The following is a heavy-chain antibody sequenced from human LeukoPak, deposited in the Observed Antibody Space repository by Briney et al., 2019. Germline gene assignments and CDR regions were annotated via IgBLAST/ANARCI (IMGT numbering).Heavy chain of an antibody. D-gene: IGHD5-24*01. Sequence: GGSLRLSCAASGFTFSSYSMNWVRQAPGKGLEWVSYISSSSSTMYYADSVKGRFTISRDNAKNSLYLQMNSLRAEDTAVYYCARPRGNVEMATIPFDYWGQGTLVTVSS. J-gene: IGHJ4*02. CDR3: ARPRGNVEMATIPFDY. CDR1: GFTFSSYS. CDR2: ISSSSSTM. V-gene: IGHV3-48*01.